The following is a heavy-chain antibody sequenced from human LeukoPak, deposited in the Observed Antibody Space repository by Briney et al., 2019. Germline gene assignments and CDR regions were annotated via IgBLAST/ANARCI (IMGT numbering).Heavy chain of an antibody. CDR3: ARDLFDDYSLDY. J-gene: IGHJ4*02. CDR1: GFTFSNYV. Sequence: PGGSLRLSCIASGFTFSNYVMHWVRQAPGKGLEWVAVIWYDGSNGYYGDSVKGRFTISRDNSKNTLDLQMNSLRGEDTAVYYCARDLFDDYSLDYWGQGTLVTVPS. V-gene: IGHV3-33*01. D-gene: IGHD3-16*01. CDR2: IWYDGSNG.